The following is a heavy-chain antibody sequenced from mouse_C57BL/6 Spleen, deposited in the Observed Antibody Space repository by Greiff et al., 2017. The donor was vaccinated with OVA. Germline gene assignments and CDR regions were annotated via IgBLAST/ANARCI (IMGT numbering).Heavy chain of an antibody. CDR3: ARDFGWLLWYFDV. D-gene: IGHD2-3*01. V-gene: IGHV1-78*01. CDR2: IYPRDGST. Sequence: VQLQQSDAELVKPGASVKISCKVSGYTFTDHTIHWMKQRPEQGLEWIGYIYPRDGSTKYNEKLKGKATLTADKSSSTAYMQLNSLTSEDSAVYFCARDFGWLLWYFDVWGTGTTVTVSS. J-gene: IGHJ1*03. CDR1: GYTFTDHT.